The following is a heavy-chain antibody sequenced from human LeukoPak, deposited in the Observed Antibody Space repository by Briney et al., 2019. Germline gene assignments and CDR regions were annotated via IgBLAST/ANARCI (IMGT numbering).Heavy chain of an antibody. CDR2: IYYSGST. J-gene: IGHJ4*02. CDR1: GGSISSGDYY. Sequence: SQTLSLTCTVSGGSISSGDYYWSWIRQPPGKGLEWIGYIYYSGSTYYNPSLKSRVTISVDTSKNQFSLKLSSVTAADTAVYYCARGIFGVVTTYYFDYWGQGTLVTVSS. D-gene: IGHD3-3*01. CDR3: ARGIFGVVTTYYFDY. V-gene: IGHV4-30-4*01.